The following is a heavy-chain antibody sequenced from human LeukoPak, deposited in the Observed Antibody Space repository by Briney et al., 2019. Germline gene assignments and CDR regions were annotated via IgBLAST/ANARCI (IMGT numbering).Heavy chain of an antibody. D-gene: IGHD3-9*01. V-gene: IGHV3-7*03. CDR1: GFTFSSYW. Sequence: GGSLRLSCAASGFTFSSYWMSWVRQAPGKGLEWVANIKQDGSEKYYVDSVKGRFTISRDNAKNSLYLQMNSLRAEDTAVYYCTRERAYYDILTGYYEFDYWGQGTLVTVSS. CDR3: TRERAYYDILTGYYEFDY. CDR2: IKQDGSEK. J-gene: IGHJ4*02.